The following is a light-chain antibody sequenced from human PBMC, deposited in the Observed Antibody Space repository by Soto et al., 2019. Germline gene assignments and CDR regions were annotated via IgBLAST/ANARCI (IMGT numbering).Light chain of an antibody. CDR3: QQQGT. CDR1: RFLSSSY. V-gene: IGKV3-20*01. J-gene: IGKJ2*01. Sequence: EIVLTQSPGTLSFSPGERATLSCWASRFLSSSYVVWYQQKPGQAPRLLIYAASRRATGIPDRFSGSGSATEYTLTISRLEPQDSAVYYCQQQGTLGQGTKLEIK. CDR2: AAS.